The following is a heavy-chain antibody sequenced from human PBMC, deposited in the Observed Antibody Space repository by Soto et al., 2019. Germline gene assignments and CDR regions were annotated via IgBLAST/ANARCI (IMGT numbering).Heavy chain of an antibody. CDR1: GGSISSSSYY. V-gene: IGHV4-39*01. J-gene: IGHJ4*02. D-gene: IGHD3-9*01. CDR3: ARLEGLATISYYFDY. Sequence: QLQLQESGPGLVKPSETLSLTCTVSGGSISSSSYYWGWIRQPPGKGLEWIGSIYYSGSTYYNPSLKSRVTISVDKSKNQFSLKLSSVTAAGTAVYYCARLEGLATISYYFDYWGQGTLVTVSS. CDR2: IYYSGST.